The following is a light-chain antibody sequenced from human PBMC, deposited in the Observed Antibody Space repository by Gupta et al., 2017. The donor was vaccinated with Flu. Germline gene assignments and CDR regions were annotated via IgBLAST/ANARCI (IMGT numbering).Light chain of an antibody. Sequence: QSVPTQPPSASGTHGRRVTISCSGSSSNIGSNYVYWYQQLPGTAPKLLIYRNNQRPSGVPDRFSGSKSGTSASLAISGLRSEDDADYYCAAWDDSLSGVVFGGGTKLTVL. CDR2: RNN. CDR3: AAWDDSLSGVV. J-gene: IGLJ2*01. V-gene: IGLV1-47*01. CDR1: SSNIGSNY.